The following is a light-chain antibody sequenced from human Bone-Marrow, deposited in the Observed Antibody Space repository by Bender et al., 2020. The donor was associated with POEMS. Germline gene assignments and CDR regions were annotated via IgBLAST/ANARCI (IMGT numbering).Light chain of an antibody. CDR1: SSDVGSYNL. Sequence: QSALTQPASVSGSPGQSITISCTGTSSDVGSYNLVSWYQQHPGKGPKCIIYQGTKRPSGVSNRFSGSKSGNSASLTISGLQTGDEADYYCGTWDSSLSVGVFGGGTKLTVL. J-gene: IGLJ3*02. CDR3: GTWDSSLSVGV. CDR2: QGT. V-gene: IGLV2-23*01.